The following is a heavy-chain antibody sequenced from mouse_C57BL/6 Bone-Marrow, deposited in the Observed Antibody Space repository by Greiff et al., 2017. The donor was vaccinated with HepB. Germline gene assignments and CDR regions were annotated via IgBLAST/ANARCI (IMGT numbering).Heavy chain of an antibody. CDR3: ARITTVVRESYFDY. CDR1: DYSITSDY. CDR2: ISYSGST. J-gene: IGHJ2*01. Sequence: VQLQQSGPGLAKPSQTLSLTCSVTDYSITSDYWNWIRKLPGNKLEYMGYISYSGSTYYNPSLKSRISITRDTSKNQYYLQLNSVTTEDTATYYCARITTVVRESYFDYWGQGTTLTVSS. D-gene: IGHD1-1*01. V-gene: IGHV3-8*01.